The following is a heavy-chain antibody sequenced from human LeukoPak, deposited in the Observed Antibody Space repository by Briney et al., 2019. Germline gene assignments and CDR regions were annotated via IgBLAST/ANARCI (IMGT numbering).Heavy chain of an antibody. CDR1: GFTFSSYA. D-gene: IGHD1-1*01. V-gene: IGHV3-21*01. Sequence: GRSLRLSCAASGFTFSSYAMHWVRQAPGKGLEWVSSISSSSSYIYYADSVKGRFTISRDNAKNSLYLQMNSLRAEDAAVYYCARDRHGSQTGTTSIDYWGQGTLVTVSS. CDR3: ARDRHGSQTGTTSIDY. CDR2: ISSSSSYI. J-gene: IGHJ4*02.